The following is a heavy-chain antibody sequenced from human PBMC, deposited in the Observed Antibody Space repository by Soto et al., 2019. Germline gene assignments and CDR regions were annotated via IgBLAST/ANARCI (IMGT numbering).Heavy chain of an antibody. CDR3: ARLPGPLVAVLHLYPVDGREPVSDADV. D-gene: IGHD6-19*01. Sequence: QMQLVESGGGVVQPGRSLRLSCAASGFTFSSYPMHWVRQAPGKGLEWVAVISFDGSKKYYADSVKGRFFISKANSKNMLSLQMNSPRGDDSAVYYCARLPGPLVAVLHLYPVDGREPVSDADVWGQGTAVTVSS. J-gene: IGHJ6*02. CDR2: ISFDGSKK. CDR1: GFTFSSYP. V-gene: IGHV3-30-3*01.